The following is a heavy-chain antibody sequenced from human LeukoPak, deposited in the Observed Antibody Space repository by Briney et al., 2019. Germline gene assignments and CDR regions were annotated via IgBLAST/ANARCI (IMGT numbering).Heavy chain of an antibody. J-gene: IGHJ3*02. CDR3: ACTRGYCTNGVCYRDAFDI. D-gene: IGHD2-8*01. CDR1: GITLRNYG. Sequence: PGGSLRLSCAGSGITLRNYGMSWVRQAPGKGLEWVAGVSDSGGSTNYADSVKGRFTISRDNAKNSLYLQMNSLRAEDTAVYYCACTRGYCTNGVCYRDAFDIWGRGTMVTVSS. V-gene: IGHV3-23*01. CDR2: VSDSGGST.